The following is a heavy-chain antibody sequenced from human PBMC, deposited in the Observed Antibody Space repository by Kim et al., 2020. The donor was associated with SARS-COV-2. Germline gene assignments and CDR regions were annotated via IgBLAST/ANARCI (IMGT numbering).Heavy chain of an antibody. J-gene: IGHJ6*01. CDR1: GFGFDTHS. CDR2: IGGTSNYI. V-gene: IGHV3-21*01. CDR3: ARGGDCSSTRCYFYY. D-gene: IGHD2-2*01. Sequence: GGSLRLSCAASGFGFDTHSMNWVRQAPGKGLEWVSSIGGTSNYIYYADSVKGRFTISRDNAKNSLFLQMNSLRAEDTAVYYCARGGDCSSTRCYFYY.